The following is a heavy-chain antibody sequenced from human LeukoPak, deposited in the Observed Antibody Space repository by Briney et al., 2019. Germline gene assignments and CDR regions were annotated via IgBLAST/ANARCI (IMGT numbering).Heavy chain of an antibody. CDR1: GFTFSSYA. Sequence: GGSLRLSCAASGFTFSSYAMSWVRQAPGKGLEWVSAISGSGGSTYYADSVKGRFTISRDNSKNTLYLQMNSLRAEDTAVYYCAKEYYYDSSGYRGVYFDYWGQGTLVTVSP. V-gene: IGHV3-23*01. J-gene: IGHJ4*02. CDR2: ISGSGGST. D-gene: IGHD3-22*01. CDR3: AKEYYYDSSGYRGVYFDY.